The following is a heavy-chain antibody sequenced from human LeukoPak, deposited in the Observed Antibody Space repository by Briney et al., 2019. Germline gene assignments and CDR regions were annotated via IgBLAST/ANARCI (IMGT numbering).Heavy chain of an antibody. Sequence: SQTLSLTGAVSGGSISSGGYSWSWIRQPPGKGLEWIGYIYHSGSTYYNPSLKSRVTISVDRSKNQFSLKLSSVTAADTAVYYCARAEQLLWFGESGSGAFDIWGQGTMVTVSS. CDR3: ARAEQLLWFGESGSGAFDI. V-gene: IGHV4-30-2*01. J-gene: IGHJ3*02. D-gene: IGHD3-10*01. CDR2: IYHSGST. CDR1: GGSISSGGYS.